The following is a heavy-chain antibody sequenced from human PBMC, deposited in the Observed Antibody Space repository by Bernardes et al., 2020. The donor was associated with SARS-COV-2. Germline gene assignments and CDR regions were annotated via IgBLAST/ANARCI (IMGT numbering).Heavy chain of an antibody. CDR3: ARAGQYYFEY. V-gene: IGHV3-74*01. CDR2: INSDGSVI. Sequence: GSLRLSCAASGFSFSTSWVHWVRQTPGNGLVWVSRINSDGSVIDYADSVKGRFTISRDNAKNTLYLQMNSLRVDDTAVYYCARAGQYYFEYWGQGTLVTVAS. CDR1: GFSFSTSW. J-gene: IGHJ4*02.